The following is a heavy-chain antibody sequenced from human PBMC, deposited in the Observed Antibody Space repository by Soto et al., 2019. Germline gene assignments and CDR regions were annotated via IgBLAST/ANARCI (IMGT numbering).Heavy chain of an antibody. V-gene: IGHV3-30-3*01. CDR2: ISYDGSDK. CDR1: GFTLSSYA. Sequence: GGSLRLSCAASGFTLSSYAMHWVRQAPGKGLEWVALISYDGSDKDYADSVKGRFTISRDNSRNTLFLQLNSLRIEDTALYYCAKDQGVGGTLGLFDYWGLGTLVTVSS. J-gene: IGHJ4*02. CDR3: AKDQGVGGTLGLFDY. D-gene: IGHD1-26*01.